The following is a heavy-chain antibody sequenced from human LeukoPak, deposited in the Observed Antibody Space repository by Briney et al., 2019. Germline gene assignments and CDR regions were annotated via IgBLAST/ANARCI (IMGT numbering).Heavy chain of an antibody. CDR3: AKDRMKIAPRGGVDY. CDR2: ISGSGGST. Sequence: GGSLRLSCAASGFTFSSYSMNWVRQAPGKGLEWVSAISGSGGSTYYADSVKGRFTISRDNSKNTLYLQMNSLRAEDTAVYYCAKDRMKIAPRGGVDYWGQGTLVTVSS. J-gene: IGHJ4*02. D-gene: IGHD6-6*01. V-gene: IGHV3-23*01. CDR1: GFTFSSYS.